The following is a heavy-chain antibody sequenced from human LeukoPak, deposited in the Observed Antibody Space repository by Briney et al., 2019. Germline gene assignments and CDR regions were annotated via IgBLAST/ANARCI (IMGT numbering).Heavy chain of an antibody. CDR1: GFTFSSYS. CDR3: ARDFRNAGDY. J-gene: IGHJ4*02. CDR2: ISSSSSTI. D-gene: IGHD1-14*01. Sequence: PGGSLRLSCAASGFTFSSYSMNWARQAPGKGLEWVSYISSSSSTIYYADSVKGRFTISRDNAKNSLYLQMNSLRAEDTAVYYCARDFRNAGDYWGQGTLVTVSS. V-gene: IGHV3-48*04.